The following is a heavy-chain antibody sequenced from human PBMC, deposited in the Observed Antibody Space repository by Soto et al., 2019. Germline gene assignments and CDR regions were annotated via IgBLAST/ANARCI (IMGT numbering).Heavy chain of an antibody. V-gene: IGHV4-61*01. Sequence: SETLSLTCTVSGGSVSSGSYYWSWIRQPPGKGLEWIGYIYYSGSINYNPSLKSRVTISVDTSKNQFSLKLSSVTAADTAVYYCARGVVRGVLYYYYGMDVWGQGTTVTVSS. D-gene: IGHD3-10*01. CDR3: ARGVVRGVLYYYYGMDV. CDR1: GGSVSSGSYY. J-gene: IGHJ6*02. CDR2: IYYSGSI.